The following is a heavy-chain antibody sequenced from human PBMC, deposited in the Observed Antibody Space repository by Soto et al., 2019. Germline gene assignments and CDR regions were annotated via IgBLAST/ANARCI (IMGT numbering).Heavy chain of an antibody. CDR2: IYYSGRT. J-gene: IGHJ5*02. CDR3: VRDQSSGWFPTWFEP. Sequence: QVQLQESGPGLVKPSETLSLTCTVSGGSISSFYWSWIRQTPGKGLEWIGYIYYSGRTDYNPSLMSRVTMSVDTSKNQFSLRLNSVTAADTAIYYCVRDQSSGWFPTWFEPWGQGTLVTVSS. CDR1: GGSISSFY. D-gene: IGHD6-19*01. V-gene: IGHV4-59*01.